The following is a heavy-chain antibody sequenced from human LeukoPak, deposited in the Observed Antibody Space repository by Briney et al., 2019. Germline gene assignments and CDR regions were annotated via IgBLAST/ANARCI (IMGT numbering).Heavy chain of an antibody. J-gene: IGHJ4*02. CDR3: ATGYSSDFYFFDY. CDR2: IHSGGNT. D-gene: IGHD6-19*01. V-gene: IGHV3-53*01. Sequence: GGSLRLSCAASGFTVSNNYMSWVRQAPGKGLEWVSVIHSGGNTYYADSVKGRFTISRDNSKNTVYLQMNSLRAEDTAVYYCATGYSSDFYFFDYWGQGTLVTVSS. CDR1: GFTVSNNY.